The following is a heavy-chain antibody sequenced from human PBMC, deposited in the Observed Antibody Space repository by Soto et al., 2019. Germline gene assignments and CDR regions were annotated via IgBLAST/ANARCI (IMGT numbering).Heavy chain of an antibody. Sequence: PSETLSLTCAVSGGSISSGGYSWSWIRQPPGKGLEWIGYIYHSGSTYYNPSLKSRVTISVDRSKNQFSLKLSSVTAADTAVYYCARAVVVKAGYFDYWGQGTLVTVSS. CDR2: IYHSGST. D-gene: IGHD2-21*01. CDR3: ARAVVVKAGYFDY. CDR1: GGSISSGGYS. J-gene: IGHJ4*02. V-gene: IGHV4-30-2*01.